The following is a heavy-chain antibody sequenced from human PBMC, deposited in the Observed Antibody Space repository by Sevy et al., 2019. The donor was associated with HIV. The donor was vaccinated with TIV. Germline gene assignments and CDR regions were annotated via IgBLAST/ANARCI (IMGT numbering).Heavy chain of an antibody. J-gene: IGHJ4*01. V-gene: IGHV1-69*13. CDR2: IIAVFGTT. CDR3: AGDKYYYVSGSFDY. CDR1: GGIFRSNA. D-gene: IGHD3-10*01. Sequence: ASVKVSCKASGGIFRSNAISWVRQAPGQGLEWMGGIIAVFGTTNYAQKFQGRVTVSADESRSTAYMELSSLRSEDTAVYYCAGDKYYYVSGSFDYWGQGTQVTVSS.